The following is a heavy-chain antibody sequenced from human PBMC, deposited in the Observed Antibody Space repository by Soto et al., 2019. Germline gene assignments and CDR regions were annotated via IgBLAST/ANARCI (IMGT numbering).Heavy chain of an antibody. CDR1: GFTFSDYY. D-gene: IGHD4-17*01. CDR2: ISSSGSSI. J-gene: IGHJ6*02. V-gene: IGHV3-11*01. CDR3: ASPTVTPHYGMDV. Sequence: QAQLVESGGGLVKPGGSLRLSCTASGFTFSDYYMSWFRQAPGQGLEWVSYISSSGSSIYYADPVKGRFTISRDNAKKSLYLQMNSLRAAATAVYYCASPTVTPHYGMDVWGQGTTVTVSS.